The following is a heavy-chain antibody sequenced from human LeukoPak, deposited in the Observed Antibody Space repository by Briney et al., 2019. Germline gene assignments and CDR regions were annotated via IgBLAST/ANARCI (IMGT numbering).Heavy chain of an antibody. CDR2: INPSGGGT. J-gene: IGHJ4*02. CDR3: ARDGKTAAGNYFDY. CDR1: GYTSTSYY. D-gene: IGHD6-13*01. Sequence: VSVKVSCKASGYTSTSYYMYWVRQAPGQGLEWMGIINPSGGGTSYAQKFQGRVTMTRDKSTSTVYMELTSLRSEDTAVYYCARDGKTAAGNYFDYWGQGTLVTVSS. V-gene: IGHV1-46*01.